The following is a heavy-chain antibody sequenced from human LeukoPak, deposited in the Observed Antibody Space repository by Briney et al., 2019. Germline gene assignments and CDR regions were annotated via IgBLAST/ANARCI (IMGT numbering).Heavy chain of an antibody. Sequence: SETLSLTCTVSGGSISSSSYYWGWIRQPPGKGLEWIGSIYYSGSTYYNPSLKSRVTISVDTSKNQFSLKLSSVTAADTAVYYCTRDRELGFWGQGTLVTVSS. CDR1: GGSISSSSYY. CDR3: TRDRELGF. D-gene: IGHD1-26*01. J-gene: IGHJ4*02. V-gene: IGHV4-39*02. CDR2: IYYSGST.